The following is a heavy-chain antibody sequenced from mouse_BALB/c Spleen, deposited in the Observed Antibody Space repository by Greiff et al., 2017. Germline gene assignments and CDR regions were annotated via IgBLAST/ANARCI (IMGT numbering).Heavy chain of an antibody. V-gene: IGHV2-6-2*01. D-gene: IGHD2-3*01. Sequence: VKLVESGPDLVAPSQSLSITCTVSGFSLTSYGVHWVRQPPGKGLEWLVVIWSDGSTTYNSALKSRLSISKDNSKSQVFLKMNSLQTDDTAMYYCASGYDGYYRYAMDYWGQGTSVTVSS. J-gene: IGHJ4*01. CDR2: IWSDGST. CDR1: GFSLTSYG. CDR3: ASGYDGYYRYAMDY.